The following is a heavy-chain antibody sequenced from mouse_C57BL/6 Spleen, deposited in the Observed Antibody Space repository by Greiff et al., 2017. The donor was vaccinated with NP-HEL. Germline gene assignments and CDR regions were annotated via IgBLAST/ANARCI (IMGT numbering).Heavy chain of an antibody. CDR2: ISSGGDYI. D-gene: IGHD2-3*01. Sequence: EVKLQESGEGLVKPGGSLKLSCAASGFTFSSYAMSWVRQTPEKRLEWVAYISSGGDYIYYADTVKGRFTISRDNARNTLYLQMSSLKSEDTAMYYCTREEDGYYAAYWGQGTLVTVSA. J-gene: IGHJ3*01. CDR3: TREEDGYYAAY. CDR1: GFTFSSYA. V-gene: IGHV5-9-1*02.